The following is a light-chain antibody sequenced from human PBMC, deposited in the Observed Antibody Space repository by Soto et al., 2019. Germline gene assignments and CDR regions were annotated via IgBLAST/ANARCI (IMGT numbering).Light chain of an antibody. J-gene: IGKJ2*01. CDR3: QHHNYWPS. CDR1: QSVATN. CDR2: SAS. V-gene: IGKV3-15*01. Sequence: IVMTQSPATLSVSPGERATLSCRASQSVATNLAWYQQKPGQAPRLLIHSASTPATGVPARFSGSGSGTEFTITISSLQSEYFAVYYCQHHNYWPSLGQGTKLEIK.